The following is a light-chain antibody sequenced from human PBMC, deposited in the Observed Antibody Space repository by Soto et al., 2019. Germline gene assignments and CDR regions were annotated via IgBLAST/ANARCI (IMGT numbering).Light chain of an antibody. CDR2: DAS. CDR1: QSVDTH. J-gene: IGKJ2*01. Sequence: EIVLTQSPDTLSVSPGERATLSCRASQSVDTHLYWYQQKPGQAPRLLIYDASTRAIGIPARFSGSGSGTDFTLTINSLQSEDFAVYYCQQSHNWYTFGQGTELEIK. CDR3: QQSHNWYT. V-gene: IGKV3-15*01.